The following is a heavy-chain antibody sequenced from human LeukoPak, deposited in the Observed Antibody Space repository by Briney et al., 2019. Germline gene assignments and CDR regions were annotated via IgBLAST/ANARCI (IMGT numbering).Heavy chain of an antibody. Sequence: GESLKISCQGSGYSFTSYWIAWVRQLPGKGLEWMGIIYPGDSDTRYSPSFQGQVTISADKSISTAYLQWSSLKASDTAMYYCARPSGSYFKDYFDYWGQGTLVTVSS. D-gene: IGHD3-10*01. V-gene: IGHV5-51*01. J-gene: IGHJ4*02. CDR3: ARPSGSYFKDYFDY. CDR2: IYPGDSDT. CDR1: GYSFTSYW.